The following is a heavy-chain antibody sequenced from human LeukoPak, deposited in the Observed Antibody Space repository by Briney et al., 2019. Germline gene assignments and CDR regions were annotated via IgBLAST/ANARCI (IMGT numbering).Heavy chain of an antibody. CDR1: GFTFSTYS. Sequence: GGSPRLSCAASGFTFSTYSMNWVRQAPGKGLEWVSSITSTSHYIYYAESLKGRFTISRDNAKNSLYLQMNSLRAEDTAVYYCARDGTLCSSSTCYLDYWGQGTLVTVSS. CDR2: ITSTSHYI. CDR3: ARDGTLCSSSTCYLDY. D-gene: IGHD2-2*01. J-gene: IGHJ4*02. V-gene: IGHV3-21*01.